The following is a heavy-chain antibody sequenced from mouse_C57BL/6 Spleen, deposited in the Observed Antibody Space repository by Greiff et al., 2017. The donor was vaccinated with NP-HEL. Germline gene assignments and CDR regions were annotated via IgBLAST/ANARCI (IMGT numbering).Heavy chain of an antibody. CDR3: TRDYYSNYVNAMDY. J-gene: IGHJ4*01. V-gene: IGHV1-5*01. D-gene: IGHD2-5*01. Sequence: EVQLVESGTVLARPGASVKMSCKTSGYTFTSYWMHWVKQRPGQGLEWIGAIYPGNSDTSYNQKFKGKAKLTAVTSASTAYMELSSLTNEDSAVYYCTRDYYSNYVNAMDYWGQGTSVTVAS. CDR1: GYTFTSYW. CDR2: IYPGNSDT.